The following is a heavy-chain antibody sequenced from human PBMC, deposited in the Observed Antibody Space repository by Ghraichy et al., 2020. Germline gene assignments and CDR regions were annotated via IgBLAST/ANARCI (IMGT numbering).Heavy chain of an antibody. D-gene: IGHD4-11*01. Sequence: LSLTCEGSGFTFSSYAMTWVRQAPGKGLEWVSLISSSGDSTYLAGSVKGRFTISRDNSKNTLYLQMSSLRAEDTAVYYCGKVGPDYSDYGSCDYWGQGTLVTVSS. J-gene: IGHJ4*02. CDR2: ISSSGDST. CDR3: GKVGPDYSDYGSCDY. V-gene: IGHV3-23*01. CDR1: GFTFSSYA.